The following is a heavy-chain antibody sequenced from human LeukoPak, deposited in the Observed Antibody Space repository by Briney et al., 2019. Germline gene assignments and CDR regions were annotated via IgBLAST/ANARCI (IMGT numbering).Heavy chain of an antibody. CDR3: ASIPAAIGFFGQLYPFHY. Sequence: SETLSLTCTVSGGSISSSSYYWGWIRQPPGKGLEWIGSIYDSGSTYYNPSLKSRVTISVDTSKNQFSLKLSSVTAADTAVYYCASIPAAIGFFGQLYPFHYWGQGTLVPVPS. V-gene: IGHV4-39*07. CDR1: GGSISSSSYY. CDR2: IYDSGST. D-gene: IGHD2-2*01. J-gene: IGHJ4*02.